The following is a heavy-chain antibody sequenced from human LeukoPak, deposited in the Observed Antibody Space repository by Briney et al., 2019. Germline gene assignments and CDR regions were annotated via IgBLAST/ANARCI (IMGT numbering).Heavy chain of an antibody. CDR1: GGSISSSSYY. D-gene: IGHD3-10*01. J-gene: IGHJ5*02. CDR2: IYYSGST. V-gene: IGHV4-39*01. Sequence: SETLSLTCTVSGGSISSSSYYWGWIRQPPGKGLEWIGSIYYSGSTYYNPSLKSRVTISVDPSKNQFSLKLSSVTAADTAVYYCARPRRHYYGSRGDDWFDPWGQGTLVTVSS. CDR3: ARPRRHYYGSRGDDWFDP.